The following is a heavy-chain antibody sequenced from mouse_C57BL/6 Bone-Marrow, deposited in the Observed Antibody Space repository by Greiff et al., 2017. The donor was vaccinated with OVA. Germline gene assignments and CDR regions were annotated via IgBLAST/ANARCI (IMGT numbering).Heavy chain of an antibody. CDR2: IYPRSGNT. J-gene: IGHJ3*01. Sequence: QVQLQQSGAELARPGASVKLSCKASGYTFTSYGISWVKQRTGQGLEWIGEIYPRSGNTYYNEKFKGKATLTADKSSSTAYMELRSLTSEDSAVYFCASYYYGSAWFAYWGQGTLVTVSA. CDR1: GYTFTSYG. CDR3: ASYYYGSAWFAY. D-gene: IGHD1-1*01. V-gene: IGHV1-81*01.